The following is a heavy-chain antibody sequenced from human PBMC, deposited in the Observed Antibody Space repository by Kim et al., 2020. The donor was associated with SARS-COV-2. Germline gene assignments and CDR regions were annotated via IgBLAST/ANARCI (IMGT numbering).Heavy chain of an antibody. D-gene: IGHD2-15*01. CDR2: IRSKANSYAS. CDR1: GFSFSDSS. V-gene: IGHV3-73*01. J-gene: IGHJ3*01. Sequence: GGSLRLSCAASGFSFSDSSMHWVRQTPGKGLEWVGRIRSKANSYASTYSVSVKGSITISRDESTKSAYLNRNSAKTADTAECYRTRGRGSEYACRDA. CDR3: TRGRGSEYACRDA.